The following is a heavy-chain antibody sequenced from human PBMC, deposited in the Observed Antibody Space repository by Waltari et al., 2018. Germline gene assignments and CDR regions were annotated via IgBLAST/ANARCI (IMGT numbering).Heavy chain of an antibody. CDR1: GYTFTAYT. CDR2: INVGKLDT. D-gene: IGHD5-12*01. V-gene: IGHV1-3*01. Sequence: QSQLVQSGAKVRMPGASVKISCKSSGYTFTAYTVHWIRQAPGQSLEWMGGINVGKLDTNYSEKLQGRVTIARDTTDTSASTVYMELRSLTSDATAIYYCARGNRLSGSDYFEVWGQGTLLTVSS. CDR3: ARGNRLSGSDYFEV. J-gene: IGHJ3*01.